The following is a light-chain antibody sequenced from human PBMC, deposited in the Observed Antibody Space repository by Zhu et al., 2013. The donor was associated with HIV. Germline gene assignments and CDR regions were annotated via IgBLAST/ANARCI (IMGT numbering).Light chain of an antibody. CDR3: AAWDDSLNGL. CDR2: QDT. V-gene: IGLV3-1*01. Sequence: SYELTQPPSVSVSPGQTASITCSGDILGDKSACWYQQKPGQSPVLVIYQDTKRPSGIPERFSGSKSGTSASLAISGLQSEDEADYYCAAWDDSLNGLFGGGTKLTAL. J-gene: IGLJ3*02. CDR1: ILGDKS.